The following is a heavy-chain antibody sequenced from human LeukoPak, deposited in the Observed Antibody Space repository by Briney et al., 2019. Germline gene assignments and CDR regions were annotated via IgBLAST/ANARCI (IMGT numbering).Heavy chain of an antibody. CDR1: GYTFSDYY. D-gene: IGHD2/OR15-2a*01. CDR2: VNPSSGIA. Sequence: ASVKVSCKASGYTFSDYYMHWVRQAPGQGPEWMGRVNPSSGIANYAQRFQGRVTMTRDTSISTAYMELSGLTSDDTALYYCARGNARNWYFLYWGQGTLVTVSS. J-gene: IGHJ4*02. CDR3: ARGNARNWYFLY. V-gene: IGHV1-2*06.